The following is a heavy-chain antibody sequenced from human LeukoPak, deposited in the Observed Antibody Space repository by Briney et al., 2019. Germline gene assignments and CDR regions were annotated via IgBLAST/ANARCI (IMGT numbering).Heavy chain of an antibody. V-gene: IGHV3-11*03. Sequence: GGSLRLSCAASGFTFSDCYMSWIRQAPGKGLEWVSYISSSSSYTNYADSVKGRFTISRDNAKNSLYLQMNSLRAEDTAVYYCARNNGYSSGWYLDWYFDLWGRGTLVTVSS. CDR3: ARNNGYSSGWYLDWYFDL. CDR2: ISSSSSYT. J-gene: IGHJ2*01. D-gene: IGHD6-19*01. CDR1: GFTFSDCY.